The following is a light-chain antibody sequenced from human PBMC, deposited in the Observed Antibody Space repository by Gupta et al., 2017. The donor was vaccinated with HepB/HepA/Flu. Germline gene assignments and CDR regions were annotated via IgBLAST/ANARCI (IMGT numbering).Light chain of an antibody. CDR3: QQHCGCLT. Sequence: EFVLTQSPGTLSLSPGERATLSCRASQSVSDYCLDWYRHNPGQAPMLLIYGTSSRATGIPDRFTGSGYVKDFTLTSSGLATEDFAVYYWQQHCGCLTFGEGTRLEI. CDR1: QSVSDYC. J-gene: IGKJ5*01. V-gene: IGKV3-20*01. CDR2: GTS.